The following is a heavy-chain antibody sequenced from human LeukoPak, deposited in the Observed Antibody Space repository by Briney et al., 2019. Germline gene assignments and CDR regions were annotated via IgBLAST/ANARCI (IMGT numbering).Heavy chain of an antibody. CDR1: GFTFSSYA. CDR3: ARGDRGIAVRTTYDY. J-gene: IGHJ4*02. Sequence: PGGSLRLSCAASGFTFSSYAMSWVRQAPGKGLVWVSAISGSGGSTYYADSVKGRFTISRDNSKNTLYLQMNSLRAEDTAVYYCARGDRGIAVRTTYDYWGQGTLVTVSS. D-gene: IGHD6-19*01. CDR2: ISGSGGST. V-gene: IGHV3-23*01.